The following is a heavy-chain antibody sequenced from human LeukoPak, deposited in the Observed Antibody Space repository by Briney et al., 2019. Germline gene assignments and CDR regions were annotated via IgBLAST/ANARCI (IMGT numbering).Heavy chain of an antibody. CDR2: ISRSSTTI. V-gene: IGHV3-48*01. Sequence: GGSLRLSCAASGFTLSSYAMSWVRQAPGKGLEWVSDISRSSTTIYYADSVKGRFTISRDNAKNSLYLQMNSLRVEDTAVYYCASAGYSSSWYHYWGQGTLVTVSS. CDR1: GFTLSSYA. CDR3: ASAGYSSSWYHY. D-gene: IGHD6-13*01. J-gene: IGHJ4*02.